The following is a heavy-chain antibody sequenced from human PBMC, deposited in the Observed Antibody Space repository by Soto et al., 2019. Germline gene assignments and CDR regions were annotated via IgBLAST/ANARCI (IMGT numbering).Heavy chain of an antibody. V-gene: IGHV3-9*01. Sequence: PGGSLRLSCAASGFTFDDFGLHWVRQVPGKGLEWVSGISWNGGSIGYADSVKGRFTISRDNAKNSIYLAMNSLRPEDTALYYCAREAEVYSGPYYYYGMDVWGQGTTVTVSS. CDR3: AREAEVYSGPYYYYGMDV. J-gene: IGHJ6*02. D-gene: IGHD2-8*01. CDR1: GFTFDDFG. CDR2: ISWNGGSI.